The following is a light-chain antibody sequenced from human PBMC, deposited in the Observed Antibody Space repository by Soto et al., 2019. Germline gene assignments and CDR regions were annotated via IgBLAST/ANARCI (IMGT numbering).Light chain of an antibody. J-gene: IGKJ2*01. Sequence: DIQMTQSPSSLSASVGDRVTITCQARQDITNYLNWYQQKPGKAPKLLIYYASNLETGVPSRFSGSGSGTHFTFSISSLQPEDTATYYCLQYDNLYTFGRGTRLEIK. CDR2: YAS. CDR1: QDITNY. V-gene: IGKV1-33*01. CDR3: LQYDNLYT.